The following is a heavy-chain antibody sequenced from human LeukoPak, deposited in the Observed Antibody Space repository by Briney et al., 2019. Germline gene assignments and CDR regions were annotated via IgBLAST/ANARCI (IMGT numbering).Heavy chain of an antibody. D-gene: IGHD3-22*01. CDR3: AKDQYYYDSSGSLFDY. Sequence: SLRLSCAASGFTFDDYAMHWVRQAPGKGLEWVSGISWNSGSIGYADSVKGRFTISRDNAKNSLYLQMNSLRAEDTALYYCAKDQYYYDSSGSLFDYWGQGTLVTVSS. V-gene: IGHV3-9*01. J-gene: IGHJ4*02. CDR2: ISWNSGSI. CDR1: GFTFDDYA.